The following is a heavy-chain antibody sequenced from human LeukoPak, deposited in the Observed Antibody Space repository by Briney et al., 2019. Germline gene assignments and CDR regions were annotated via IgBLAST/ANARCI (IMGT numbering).Heavy chain of an antibody. V-gene: IGHV4-39*07. Sequence: SETLSLTCTVSGGSISSSSYYWGWIRQPPGKGLEWIGSIYYSGSTYYNPSLKSRVTISVDTSKNQFSLKLSSVTAADTAVYYCARVRRDNWFDPWGQGTLVTVSS. CDR2: IYYSGST. D-gene: IGHD1-14*01. CDR3: ARVRRDNWFDP. CDR1: GGSISSSSYY. J-gene: IGHJ5*02.